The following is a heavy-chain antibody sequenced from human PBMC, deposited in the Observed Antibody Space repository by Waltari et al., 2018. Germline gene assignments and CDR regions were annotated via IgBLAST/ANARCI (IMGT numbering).Heavy chain of an antibody. J-gene: IGHJ5*02. Sequence: QVQLVQSGAEVKKPGASVKVSCKASGYTFTGYYMHWVRQAPGQGLEWRGRIDPNSCGTNYAKKFQGRVTMPRDTSISTAYMELSRLRSDDTAVYYCARETPGIAVAGMTTSWFDPWGQGTLVTVSS. CDR3: ARETPGIAVAGMTTSWFDP. CDR2: IDPNSCGT. D-gene: IGHD6-19*01. CDR1: GYTFTGYY. V-gene: IGHV1-2*06.